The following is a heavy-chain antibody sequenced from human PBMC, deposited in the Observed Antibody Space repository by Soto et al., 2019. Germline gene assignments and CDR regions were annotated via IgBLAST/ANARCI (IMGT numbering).Heavy chain of an antibody. CDR1: GFSLTTNGVG. V-gene: IGHV2-5*02. J-gene: IGHJ4*02. CDR3: AYCGYFSTSCFHHY. CDR2: IYWDDDK. D-gene: IGHD6-25*01. Sequence: QITLKESGPSLVKPTQTLTLTCTFSGFSLTTNGVGVGWIRQSPGEALEWLALIYWDDDKRSSPSLKSRLTITPDTSKNQDVLTLTHMDSVDTATYYCAYCGYFSTSCFHHYWGQGTLVTVSS.